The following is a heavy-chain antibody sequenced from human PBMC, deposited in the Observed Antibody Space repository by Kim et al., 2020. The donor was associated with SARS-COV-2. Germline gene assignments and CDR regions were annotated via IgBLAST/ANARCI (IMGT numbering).Heavy chain of an antibody. V-gene: IGHV1-3*01. CDR2: GNGNT. J-gene: IGHJ4*02. Sequence: GNGNTKYSQKFQGRVTITRDTSASTAYMELSSLRSEDTAVYYCATHKGYWGQGTLVTVSS. CDR3: ATHKGY.